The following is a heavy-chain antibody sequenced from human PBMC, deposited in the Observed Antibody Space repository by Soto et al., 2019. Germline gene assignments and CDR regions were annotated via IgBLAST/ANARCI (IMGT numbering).Heavy chain of an antibody. D-gene: IGHD3-3*01. CDR1: GGSVSSGSYY. V-gene: IGHV4-61*01. CDR2: INYSGDT. J-gene: IGHJ5*02. CDR3: ARTAAPGITIFGVAPHNWFDP. Sequence: SETLSLTCAVSGGSVSSGSYYWSWIRQAPGKGLEWIAYINYSGDTHYNPSLKSRVTISIDTSKNQFSLKVRFVTAADTAVYHCARTAAPGITIFGVAPHNWFDPWGPGTLVTVS.